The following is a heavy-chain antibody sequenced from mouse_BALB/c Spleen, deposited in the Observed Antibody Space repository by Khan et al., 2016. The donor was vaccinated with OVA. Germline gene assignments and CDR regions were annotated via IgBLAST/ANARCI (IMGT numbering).Heavy chain of an antibody. D-gene: IGHD3-2*02. CDR3: GRGEALYYFDY. J-gene: IGHJ2*01. CDR1: GYIFTSYW. Sequence: QIQLVQSGAELVRPGASVKLSCKTSGYIFTSYWIPWIQQRSGQGLEWVAKIYPGTDNTYYHEKLKDKVTLTADKSTSTAYLQLSSLKSEDSAVYFCGRGEALYYFDYWGQGTTLTVSS. CDR2: IYPGTDNT. V-gene: IGHV1S132*01.